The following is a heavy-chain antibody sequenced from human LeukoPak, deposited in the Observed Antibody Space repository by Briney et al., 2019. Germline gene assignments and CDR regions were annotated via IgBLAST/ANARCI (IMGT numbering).Heavy chain of an antibody. CDR3: TRDRGYSYGHGDY. CDR2: IRSKHHGGTT. V-gene: IGHV3-49*04. J-gene: IGHJ4*02. CDR1: GFTLGDYA. Sequence: PGGSLRLSCTASGFTLGDYAMSWVRQAPGKGLEWVGFIRSKHHGGTTEYAASVKDRFTISRDDSKNIAYLQMNSLKNEDTAVYYCTRDRGYSYGHGDYWGQGTLVTVSS. D-gene: IGHD5-18*01.